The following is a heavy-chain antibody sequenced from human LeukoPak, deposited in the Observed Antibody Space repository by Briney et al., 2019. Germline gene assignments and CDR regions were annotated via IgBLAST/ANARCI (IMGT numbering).Heavy chain of an antibody. CDR3: ARDDGY. Sequence: SETLSLTCTVSGGSISYYFWSWIRQPAGKGLEWIGRINISGSTNYNPSLKGRVTMSIDTSKNQFSLNLSSVTAADTAVYYCARDDGYWGQGTLVTVSP. CDR2: INISGST. CDR1: GGSISYYF. V-gene: IGHV4-4*07. J-gene: IGHJ4*02.